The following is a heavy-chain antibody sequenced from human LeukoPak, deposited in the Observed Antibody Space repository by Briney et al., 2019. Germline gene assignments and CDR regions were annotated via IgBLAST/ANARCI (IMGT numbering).Heavy chain of an antibody. J-gene: IGHJ4*02. CDR1: GGTFSSYA. CDR3: ARVVGAASD. V-gene: IGHV1-2*02. D-gene: IGHD1-26*01. Sequence: ASVKVSCKASGGTFSSYAISWVRQAPGQGLEWMGWINPKSGDTNYAQEFQGRVTMTRDTSISTAYMELSRLRSDDTAVYYCARVVGAASDWGQGTLVTVSS. CDR2: INPKSGDT.